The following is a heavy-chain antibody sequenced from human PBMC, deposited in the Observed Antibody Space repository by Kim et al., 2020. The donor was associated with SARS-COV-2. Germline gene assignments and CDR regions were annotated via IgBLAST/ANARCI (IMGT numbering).Heavy chain of an antibody. CDR3: ARGYGSGRSWFDP. D-gene: IGHD3-10*01. V-gene: IGHV4-39*07. Sequence: YNPSLKGRVTIAVDTAKNQVSLKLSTVTAADTAVYYCARGYGSGRSWFDPWGQGTLVIVSS. J-gene: IGHJ5*02.